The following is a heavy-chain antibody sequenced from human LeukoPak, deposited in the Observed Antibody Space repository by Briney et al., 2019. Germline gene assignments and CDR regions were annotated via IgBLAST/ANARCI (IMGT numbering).Heavy chain of an antibody. V-gene: IGHV4-39*07. CDR3: ARDRGYCSGGSCYYYYYYMDV. Sequence: PSETLSLTCTVSGGSISSSSYYWGWIRQPPGKGLEWIGTIYYSGSTYYNPSLKSRVTISVDTSKNQFSLKLSSVTAADTAVYYCARDRGYCSGGSCYYYYYYMDVWGKGTTVTVSS. CDR1: GGSISSSSYY. D-gene: IGHD2-15*01. CDR2: IYYSGST. J-gene: IGHJ6*03.